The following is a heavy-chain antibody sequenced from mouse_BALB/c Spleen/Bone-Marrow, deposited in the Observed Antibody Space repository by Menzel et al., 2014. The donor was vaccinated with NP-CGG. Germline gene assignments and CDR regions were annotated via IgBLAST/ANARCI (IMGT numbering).Heavy chain of an antibody. D-gene: IGHD1-1*01. V-gene: IGHV1-84*02. CDR3: ARPPYYSGSSYYWYFDV. CDR2: IYPGGGNT. CDR1: GYTFTDYY. J-gene: IGHJ1*01. Sequence: QVQLQQSGPELVKPGASVKISCKASGYTFTDYYINWVKQKPGQGLEWIGWIYPGGGNTKYNEKFKGKATLTVDTSSSTAYMQLSTLTSEDTAVYFCARPPYYSGSSYYWYFDVWGAGTPVTVSS.